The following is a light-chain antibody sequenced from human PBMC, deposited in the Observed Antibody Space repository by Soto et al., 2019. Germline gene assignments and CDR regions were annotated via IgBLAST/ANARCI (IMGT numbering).Light chain of an antibody. CDR1: QSISSTY. CDR2: DAS. V-gene: IGKV3-20*01. J-gene: IGKJ5*01. Sequence: EIVLTQSPGTLSLSPVERATLSCRASQSISSTYLTWYHQRPGQAPRLLIYDASSRATGTPDRISGGGSGTDFTLTISRLEPEDFAVYYCQHYVTSSITFGQGTRLEIK. CDR3: QHYVTSSIT.